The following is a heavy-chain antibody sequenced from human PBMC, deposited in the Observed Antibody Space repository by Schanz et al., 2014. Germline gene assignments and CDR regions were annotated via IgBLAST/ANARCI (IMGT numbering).Heavy chain of an antibody. V-gene: IGHV1-18*01. J-gene: IGHJ4*02. CDR3: ARSGSSNWYFFDY. CDR1: GYTFSDYG. CDR2: ISAYTNNT. Sequence: QVQLIQSGAEVKKPGASVKVSCKTSGYTFSDYGITWVRQAPGQGLEWMGWISAYTNNTNYAQKVQGRVTITRDTLASTAYMEVSSLRSEDTAVYYCARSGSSNWYFFDYWGQGTLVTVSS. D-gene: IGHD6-13*01.